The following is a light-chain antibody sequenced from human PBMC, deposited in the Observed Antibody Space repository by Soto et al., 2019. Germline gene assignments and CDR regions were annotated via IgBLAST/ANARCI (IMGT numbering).Light chain of an antibody. CDR1: SSDIGAGYD. CDR3: QSYDSSLSAGV. CDR2: GNS. J-gene: IGLJ3*02. V-gene: IGLV1-40*01. Sequence: QAVVTQPPSVSGAPGQRVTISCSESSSDIGAGYDVHWYQQLPGTAPKLLIYGNSNRPSGVPDRFSGSKSGTSASLAITGLQAEDEADYYCQSYDSSLSAGVFGGGTKVTVL.